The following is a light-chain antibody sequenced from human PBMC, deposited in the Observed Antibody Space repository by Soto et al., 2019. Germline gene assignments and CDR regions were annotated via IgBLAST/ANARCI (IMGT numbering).Light chain of an antibody. Sequence: QSVLTQPASVSGSPGQSITISCIGTSSDVGSYNLVSWYQQHPGKAPKVLIYEVSERPSGVSNRFSGSKSGNTASLTISGLQAEDAAEYYCCSYAGSRTHVVFGGWTKVTVL. CDR3: CSYAGSRTHVV. CDR2: EVS. CDR1: SSDVGSYNL. J-gene: IGLJ2*01. V-gene: IGLV2-23*02.